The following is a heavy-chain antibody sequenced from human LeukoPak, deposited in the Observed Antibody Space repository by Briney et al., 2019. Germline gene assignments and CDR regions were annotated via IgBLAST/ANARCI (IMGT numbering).Heavy chain of an antibody. CDR3: ARRSYHYYGMDV. CDR1: GFSISSYY. J-gene: IGHJ6*02. V-gene: IGHV4-59*08. D-gene: IGHD3-16*02. Sequence: WETLSLTCSVSGFSISSYYWSWIRQPPGRGLEWIGYIYYSGYNNYNPSLKSRVTISVDTSKNQFSLKLTSVTAADTAVYYCARRSYHYYGMDVWGQGTTVTVSS. CDR2: IYYSGYN.